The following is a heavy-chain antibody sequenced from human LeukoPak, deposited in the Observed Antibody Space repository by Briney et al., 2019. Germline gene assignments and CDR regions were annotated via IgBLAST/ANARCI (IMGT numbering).Heavy chain of an antibody. CDR2: INTDGSTT. Sequence: GGSLRRSCAASGFTFSNYWMHWVRQAPGKGLVWVSRINTDGSTTSHADSVKGRFTISRDNAKNTLYLQMSSLRDEDTAVYYCTSGPAGRWRLDHWGQGTLVTVSS. D-gene: IGHD4-23*01. J-gene: IGHJ4*02. CDR1: GFTFSNYW. V-gene: IGHV3-74*01. CDR3: TSGPAGRWRLDH.